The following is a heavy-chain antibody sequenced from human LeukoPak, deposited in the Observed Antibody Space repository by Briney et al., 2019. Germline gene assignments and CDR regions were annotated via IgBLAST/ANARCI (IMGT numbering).Heavy chain of an antibody. D-gene: IGHD1-26*01. V-gene: IGHV3-23*01. CDR2: ISGSGGST. CDR1: GFTFSSYA. Sequence: GGSLRLSCAASGFTFSSYAMSWVRQAPGKGLEWVSAISGSGGSTYYADSVKGRFTISRDSAKNTLYLQMNSLRAEDTAVYYCARGVGGDSRFDPWGQGTLVTVSS. J-gene: IGHJ5*02. CDR3: ARGVGGDSRFDP.